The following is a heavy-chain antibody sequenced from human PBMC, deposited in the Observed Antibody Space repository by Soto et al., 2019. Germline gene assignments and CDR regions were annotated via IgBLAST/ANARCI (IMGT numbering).Heavy chain of an antibody. J-gene: IGHJ3*02. Sequence: GGSLRLSCAASGFICSSYDMSWVRQAPGKGLEWVSTILVGGSTHYPDSVKGRFTISRDNSKNTVFLQMNSLTAGDTAVYYCAKATATGGGAFDICGQGTMVTVSS. D-gene: IGHD2-8*02. CDR1: GFICSSYD. V-gene: IGHV3-23*01. CDR3: AKATATGGGAFDI. CDR2: ILVGGST.